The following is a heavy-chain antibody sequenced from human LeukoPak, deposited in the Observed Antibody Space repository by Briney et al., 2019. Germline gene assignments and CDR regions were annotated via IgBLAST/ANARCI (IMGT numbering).Heavy chain of an antibody. Sequence: PGRSLRLSCAASGFTFSSYAMHWVRQAPGKGLEWVAVISYDGSNKYYADSVKGRFTISRDNSKNTLYLQMNSLRAEDTAVYYCARGQRYSSGWSSKSNYYYYGMDVWGQGTTVTVSS. CDR3: ARGQRYSSGWSSKSNYYYYGMDV. D-gene: IGHD6-19*01. CDR2: ISYDGSNK. V-gene: IGHV3-30-3*01. CDR1: GFTFSSYA. J-gene: IGHJ6*02.